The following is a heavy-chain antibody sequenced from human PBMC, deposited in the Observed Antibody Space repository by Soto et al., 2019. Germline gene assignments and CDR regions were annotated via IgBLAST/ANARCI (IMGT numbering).Heavy chain of an antibody. D-gene: IGHD6-19*01. CDR1: GLSLSTSGVG. CDR2: IYWDDAK. CDR3: ARRPYRGWHGFHY. V-gene: IGHV2-5*02. Sequence: QITLKESGPTLVIPTQTLTLTCTFSGLSLSTSGVGVGWIRQPPGKALECLELIYWDDAKRYSPSRKSRPTVTKDTSKNQVVPTMTNIDPVDPAPYYCARRPYRGWHGFHYWCQGTLVTVSS. J-gene: IGHJ4*02.